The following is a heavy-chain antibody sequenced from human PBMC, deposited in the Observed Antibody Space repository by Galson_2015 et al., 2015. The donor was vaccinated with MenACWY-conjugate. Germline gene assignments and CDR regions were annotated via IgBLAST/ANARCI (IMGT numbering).Heavy chain of an antibody. CDR3: ARSKASTIDY. V-gene: IGHV6-1*01. CDR1: GDSVSSNSAA. J-gene: IGHJ4*02. D-gene: IGHD1-1*01. CDR2: TYYRSKWFN. Sequence: CAISGDSVSSNSAAWNWIRQSPSRGLEWLGRTYYRSKWFNHYAVSVKSRITINPDTSKNQFSLQLNSVTPEDTAVYYCARSKASTIDYWGRGTLVTVSS.